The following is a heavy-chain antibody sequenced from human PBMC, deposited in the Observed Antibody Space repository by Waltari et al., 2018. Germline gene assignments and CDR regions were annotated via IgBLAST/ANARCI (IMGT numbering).Heavy chain of an antibody. CDR2: IRPDGSRK. CDR1: GFTFSDHW. D-gene: IGHD5-18*01. V-gene: IGHV3-7*01. Sequence: EMQLVESGGGLVQPGGSLRLSCMASGFTFSDHWMNWVRQAPGKGLEWVANIRPDGSRKNTVDSVRGRFTISRDNAKNSLYLQMNTLGAEDTAVYFCARGVDTAMLNTYYYGLDVWGQGTTVTVSS. J-gene: IGHJ6*02. CDR3: ARGVDTAMLNTYYYGLDV.